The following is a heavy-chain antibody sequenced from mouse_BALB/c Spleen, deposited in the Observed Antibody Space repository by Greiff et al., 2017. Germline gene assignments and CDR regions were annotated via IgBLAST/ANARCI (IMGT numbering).Heavy chain of an antibody. CDR3: ARGYGNYVRYYAMDY. D-gene: IGHD2-1*01. Sequence: VQLQQSGAELVKPGASVKLSCTASGFNIKDTYMHWVKQRPEQGLEWIGRIDPANGNTKYDPKFQGKATIPADTSSNTAYLQLSSLTSEDTAVYYCARGYGNYVRYYAMDYWGQGTSVTVSS. V-gene: IGHV14-3*02. CDR2: IDPANGNT. J-gene: IGHJ4*01. CDR1: GFNIKDTY.